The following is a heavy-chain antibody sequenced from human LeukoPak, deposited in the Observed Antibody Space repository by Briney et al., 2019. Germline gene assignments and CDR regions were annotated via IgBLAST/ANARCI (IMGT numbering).Heavy chain of an antibody. CDR2: IYPGDSDT. D-gene: IGHD3-9*01. CDR3: ALTYYDILTGYYTDDY. CDR1: GYIFTSYW. V-gene: IGHV5-51*01. Sequence: GESLKISCEGSGYIFTSYWIAWVRQMPGKGLEWMGIIYPGDSDTRYSPSFQGQVTISADKSVTTAYLQWSSLKASDSAMYYCALTYYDILTGYYTDDYWGQGTLVTVSS. J-gene: IGHJ4*02.